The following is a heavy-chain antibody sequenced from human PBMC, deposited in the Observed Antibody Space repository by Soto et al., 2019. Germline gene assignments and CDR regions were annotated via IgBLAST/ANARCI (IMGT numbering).Heavy chain of an antibody. Sequence: QVQLQESGPGLVKPSETLSLTCSVSGGSISSYYWSWLRQPPGQGLEWIGHIYYSGSNYYNPSLKSRGTISVDTSKNQFSLKLSSVTAADTAVYYCASNVWGSYTWFDPWGEGTLVTVST. CDR3: ASNVWGSYTWFDP. CDR1: GGSISSYY. J-gene: IGHJ5*02. D-gene: IGHD3-16*01. CDR2: IYYSGSN. V-gene: IGHV4-59*01.